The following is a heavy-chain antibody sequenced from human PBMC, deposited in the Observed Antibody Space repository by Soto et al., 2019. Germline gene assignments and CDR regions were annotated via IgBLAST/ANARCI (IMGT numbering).Heavy chain of an antibody. Sequence: PSETLSLTCTVSGGSISSSSYYWGWIRQPPGKGLEWIGSIYYSGSTYYNPSLKSRVTISVDTSKNQFSLKPSPVTAADTAVYYCAAKPGFGVVAYYFDYWGQGTLVTVSS. J-gene: IGHJ4*02. D-gene: IGHD3-3*01. CDR1: GGSISSSSYY. CDR2: IYYSGST. V-gene: IGHV4-39*01. CDR3: AAKPGFGVVAYYFDY.